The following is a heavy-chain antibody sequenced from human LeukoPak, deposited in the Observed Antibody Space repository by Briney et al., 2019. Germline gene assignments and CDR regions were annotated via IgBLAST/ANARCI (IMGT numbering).Heavy chain of an antibody. CDR3: ARGGEVCSSTSCYRGHEY. Sequence: GAAVKVSCMASGYTFTGYYMHWVRQPPGQGLEWMGWINPDTGGTSYAQRFQGRVTMTRDTSISTAYMELIRLTSDDTAVFYCARGGEVCSSTSCYRGHEYWGNRTMVSVSS. CDR1: GYTFTGYY. D-gene: IGHD2-2*01. CDR2: INPDTGGT. V-gene: IGHV1-2*02. J-gene: IGHJ4*03.